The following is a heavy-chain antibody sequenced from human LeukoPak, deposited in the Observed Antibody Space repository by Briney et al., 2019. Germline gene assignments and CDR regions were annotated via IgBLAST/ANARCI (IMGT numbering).Heavy chain of an antibody. CDR2: IYHSGRT. CDR3: ARVIPGGFDF. J-gene: IGHJ4*02. CDR1: DDSITMYY. V-gene: IGHV4-38-2*02. Sequence: PSETLSLTCTVSDDSITMYYWTWIRQPPGKGLEWIGSIYHSGRTYFNPSLKSRVTISVDTSKNQFSLKLSSVTAADTAVYYCARVIPGGFDFWGQGTLVTVSS. D-gene: IGHD3-16*01.